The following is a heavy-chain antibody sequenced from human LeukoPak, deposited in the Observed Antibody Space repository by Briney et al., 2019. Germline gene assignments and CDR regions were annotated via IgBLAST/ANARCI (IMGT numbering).Heavy chain of an antibody. CDR3: ARDTYGSGSYLHDY. D-gene: IGHD3-10*01. V-gene: IGHV3-23*01. CDR1: GFTFSSYA. Sequence: GGSLRLSCAASGFTFSSYAMSWVRQAPGKGLEWVSAISGSGSNTYYADSVKSRFTISRDTSKNTLYLQMNSLRAEDTAVYYCARDTYGSGSYLHDYWGQGTLVTVSS. CDR2: ISGSGSNT. J-gene: IGHJ4*02.